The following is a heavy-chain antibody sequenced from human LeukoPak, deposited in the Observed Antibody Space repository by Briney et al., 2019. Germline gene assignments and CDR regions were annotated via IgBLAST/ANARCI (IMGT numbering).Heavy chain of an antibody. CDR2: ISYDGSNK. V-gene: IGHV3-30*04. CDR3: ARGDFDY. CDR1: GFTFSSYA. Sequence: GGSLRLSCAASGFTFSSYAMHWVRQAPGKGLEWVAVISYDGSNKYYADSVKGRFTISRDNSKNTLYLQMNSLRAEDTAVYYCARGDFDYWGQGTLVTVSS. J-gene: IGHJ4*02. D-gene: IGHD3-16*01.